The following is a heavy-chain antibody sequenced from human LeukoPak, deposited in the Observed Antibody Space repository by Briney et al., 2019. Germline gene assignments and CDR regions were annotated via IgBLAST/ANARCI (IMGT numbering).Heavy chain of an antibody. D-gene: IGHD1-26*01. CDR1: GYTFTSYG. J-gene: IGHJ4*02. V-gene: IGHV1-18*01. CDR3: ARDLPPGGTYAY. Sequence: ASVRVSSKASGYTFTSYGIHWVRQAPGQRFEWLGLISAYNGNTDYAEKFQGRVTLTRDTSTATAYMDLRNLRYDDTAVYFCARDLPPGGTYAYWGQGSMVIVSS. CDR2: ISAYNGNT.